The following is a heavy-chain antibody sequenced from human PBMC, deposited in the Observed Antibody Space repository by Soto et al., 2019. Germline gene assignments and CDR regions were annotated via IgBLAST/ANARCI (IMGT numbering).Heavy chain of an antibody. D-gene: IGHD7-27*01. CDR1: GDSISNLDYF. J-gene: IGHJ5*01. CDR2: IYKSATT. Sequence: SETLSLTCSVSGDSISNLDYFWAWIRQPPGQALEYIGYIYKSATTYYNPSFESRVAISVDTSKSQFSRNVTSVTAADTAVYFCARGRYCLTGRCFPNWFDSWGQGALVTVS. V-gene: IGHV4-30-4*01. CDR3: ARGRYCLTGRCFPNWFDS.